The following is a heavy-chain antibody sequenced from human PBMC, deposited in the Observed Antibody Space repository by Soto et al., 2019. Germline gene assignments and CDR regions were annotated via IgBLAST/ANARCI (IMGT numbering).Heavy chain of an antibody. D-gene: IGHD3-10*01. Sequence: QVQLVQSGAEVKKPGASVRVSCKASGYTFDSYGLNWVRQAPGQGLEWMGWISTHTGNTDYPQRFQGRVTMTTDKSTSTAFLDLRSLTSDDTAVYYCVRDVSVRSGSFGGYWGQGTLVSVSS. V-gene: IGHV1-18*01. J-gene: IGHJ4*02. CDR3: VRDVSVRSGSFGGY. CDR2: ISTHTGNT. CDR1: GYTFDSYG.